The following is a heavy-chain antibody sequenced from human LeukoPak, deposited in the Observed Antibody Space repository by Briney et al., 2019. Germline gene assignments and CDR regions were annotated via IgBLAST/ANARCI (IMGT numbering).Heavy chain of an antibody. D-gene: IGHD5-18*01. Sequence: GASVKVSCKASGYTFTGYYMHWVRQAPGQGLEWMGWINPNSGGTNYAQKFQGRVTMTRDMSTSTVYMELSSLRSEDTAVYYCAREDTAMVTKRHPFDYWGQGTLVTVSS. J-gene: IGHJ4*02. V-gene: IGHV1-2*02. CDR2: INPNSGGT. CDR1: GYTFTGYY. CDR3: AREDTAMVTKRHPFDY.